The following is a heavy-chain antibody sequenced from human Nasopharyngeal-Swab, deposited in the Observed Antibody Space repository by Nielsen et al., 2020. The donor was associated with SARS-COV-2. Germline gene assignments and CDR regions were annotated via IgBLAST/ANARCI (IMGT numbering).Heavy chain of an antibody. J-gene: IGHJ6*03. D-gene: IGHD2-2*01. Sequence: GGSLRLSCAASGFTFSSYAMYWVRQAPGKGLEWVSSISGTGGSTYYPDSVKGRFTISRDNSKSTLYLEMSSLRAEDTAVYYCVKDGPPGGGYCSTCYYYMDVWGKGTTVTVSS. CDR2: ISGTGGST. CDR1: GFTFSSYA. V-gene: IGHV3-23*01. CDR3: VKDGPPGGGYCSTCYYYMDV.